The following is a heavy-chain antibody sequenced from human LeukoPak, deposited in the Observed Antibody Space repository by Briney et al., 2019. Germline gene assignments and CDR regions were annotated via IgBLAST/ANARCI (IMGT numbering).Heavy chain of an antibody. CDR1: GGSISSSSYY. D-gene: IGHD6-19*01. CDR3: ARGSSGRCDAFDI. V-gene: IGHV4-39*01. CDR2: IYYSGST. J-gene: IGHJ3*02. Sequence: KPSETLSLTCTVSGGSISSSSYYWGWIRQPPGKGLEWIGSIYYSGSTYYNPSLKSRVTISVDTSMNQFSLKLSSVTAADTAVYYCARGSSGRCDAFDIWGQGTMVTVSS.